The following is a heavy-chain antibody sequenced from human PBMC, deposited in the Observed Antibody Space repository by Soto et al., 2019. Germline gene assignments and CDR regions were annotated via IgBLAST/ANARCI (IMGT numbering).Heavy chain of an antibody. CDR3: ARSMNDHRHHNWGFDY. CDR2: IDHTGRT. V-gene: IGHV4-34*01. J-gene: IGHJ4*02. CDR1: GGSFSAYH. D-gene: IGHD7-27*01. Sequence: SETLSLTCAVYGGSFSAYHWSWIRQSPGKGLEWIGEIDHTGRTNYNPSLKSRVSMSVDTSRNQFSLRVTSVTAADTAVYYCARSMNDHRHHNWGFDYWGQGTPVTGS.